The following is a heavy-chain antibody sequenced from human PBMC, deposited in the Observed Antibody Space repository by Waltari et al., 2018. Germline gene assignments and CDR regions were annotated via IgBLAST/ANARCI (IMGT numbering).Heavy chain of an antibody. V-gene: IGHV1-3*04. D-gene: IGHD6-19*01. Sequence: QLQLEQSGAEVRKSGASVKVSCKASGHTCRSCILHWLRQAPGQTLEWMGGINIDNVKPKYSDNFWGRVAITGDASATTFFMELRWLTSADTALYYCASDWQGSGWSWISWGQGTLVTVSS. CDR1: GHTCRSCI. J-gene: IGHJ4*02. CDR2: INIDNVKP. CDR3: ASDWQGSGWSWIS.